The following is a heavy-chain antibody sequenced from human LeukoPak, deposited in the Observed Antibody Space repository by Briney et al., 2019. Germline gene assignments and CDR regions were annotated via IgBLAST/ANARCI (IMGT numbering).Heavy chain of an antibody. CDR3: ARSIAVAGDYYSDY. D-gene: IGHD6-19*01. CDR1: GGSISSYY. V-gene: IGHV4-4*07. CDR2: IYTSGST. J-gene: IGHJ4*02. Sequence: SETLSLTCTVSGGSISSYYWSWIRQPAGKGLEWIGRIYTSGSTNYTPSLKSRVTMSVDTSKNQFSLKLSSVTAADTAVYYCARSIAVAGDYYSDYWGQGTLVTVSS.